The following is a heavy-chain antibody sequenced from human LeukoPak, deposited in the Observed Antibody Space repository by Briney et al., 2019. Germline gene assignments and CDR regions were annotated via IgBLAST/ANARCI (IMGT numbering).Heavy chain of an antibody. CDR2: IRYDESDK. D-gene: IGHD1-1*01. CDR1: GFTFSSYW. J-gene: IGHJ4*02. V-gene: IGHV3-30*02. CDR3: AKDFNWAFDY. Sequence: PGGSLRLSCAASGFTFSSYWMSWVRQAPGKGLEWVAHIRYDESDKYYADSVKGRFTISRDISKNTVYLQMNSLRVEDTAVYYCAKDFNWAFDYWGQGTLVTVSS.